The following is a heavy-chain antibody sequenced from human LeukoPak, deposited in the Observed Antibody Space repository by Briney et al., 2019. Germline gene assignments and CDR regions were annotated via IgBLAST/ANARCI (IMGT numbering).Heavy chain of an antibody. CDR1: GGSISSGSYY. CDR3: AREEGYYYGSGSFIDY. CDR2: IYTSGST. Sequence: SQTLSLTCTVSGGSISSGSYYWSWTRQPAGKGLEWIGRIYTSGSTNYNPSLKSRVTISVDTSKNQFSLKLSSVTAADTAVYYCAREEGYYYGSGSFIDYWAREPWSPSPQ. J-gene: IGHJ4*02. D-gene: IGHD3-10*01. V-gene: IGHV4-61*02.